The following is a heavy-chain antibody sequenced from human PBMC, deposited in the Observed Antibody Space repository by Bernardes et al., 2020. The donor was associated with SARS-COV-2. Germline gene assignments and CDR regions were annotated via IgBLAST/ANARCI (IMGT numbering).Heavy chain of an antibody. J-gene: IGHJ5*02. D-gene: IGHD5-18*01. CDR3: ATVVGYSYGGGWFDP. V-gene: IGHV1-18*01. CDR2: ISADSGTT. Sequence: ASVKVSCKASGYTFTSYGISWVRQAPGQGLEWMGWISADSGTTDYAQKIQGRVTMTTDTSTSTAYMELRSLRSDDTAVYYCATVVGYSYGGGWFDPWGQGTLVTGSS. CDR1: GYTFTSYG.